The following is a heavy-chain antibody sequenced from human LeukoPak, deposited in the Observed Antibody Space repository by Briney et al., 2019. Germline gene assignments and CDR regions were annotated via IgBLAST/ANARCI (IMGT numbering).Heavy chain of an antibody. CDR2: VNSDGSST. J-gene: IGHJ6*02. V-gene: IGHV3-74*01. CDR1: GFTFTSYW. Sequence: PGGSLRLSCAASGFTFTSYWMHWVRQAPGKGLVWVSRVNSDGSSTTHADSVKGRFTISRDNAKNTLYLQMNSLRAEDTAVYYCARGRYYGMDVWGQGTTVTVSS. CDR3: ARGRYYGMDV.